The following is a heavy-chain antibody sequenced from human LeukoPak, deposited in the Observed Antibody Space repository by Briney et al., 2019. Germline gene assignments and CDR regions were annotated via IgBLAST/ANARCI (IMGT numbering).Heavy chain of an antibody. CDR3: ARDESRYSSGWYDAFDY. CDR1: GFIFSNYG. CDR2: ISASGSAT. Sequence: GGSLRLSCAASGFIFSNYGMNWVRQAPGKGLEWVAAISASGSATSYADSVRGRFTISRDNSKSTTYLQMNSLRAEDTAVFYCARDESRYSSGWYDAFDYWGQGTLVTVSS. J-gene: IGHJ4*02. D-gene: IGHD6-19*01. V-gene: IGHV3-23*01.